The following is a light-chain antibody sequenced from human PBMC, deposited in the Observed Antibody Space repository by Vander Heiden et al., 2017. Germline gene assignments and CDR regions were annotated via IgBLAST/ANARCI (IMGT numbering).Light chain of an antibody. V-gene: IGLV2-23*01. Sequence: QSALTQSASVSGSPGQSITIYCTGTSSDVGSRDLVSWYQQHPGKAPKLLMYGVATRPSGVSERFSASKSGNTASLTISGLQAQDEADYYCCSYAAGSTLLFGGGTKLT. CDR1: SSDVGSRDL. CDR2: GVA. J-gene: IGLJ2*01. CDR3: CSYAAGSTLL.